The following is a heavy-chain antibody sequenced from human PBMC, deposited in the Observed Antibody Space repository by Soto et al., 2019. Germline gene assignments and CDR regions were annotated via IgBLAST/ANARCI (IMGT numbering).Heavy chain of an antibody. D-gene: IGHD3-3*01. CDR1: GGSFSCYY. J-gene: IGHJ3*02. CDR3: ARGRSVYYDFWSGPMGGAFDI. Sequence: SETLSLTCAVYGGSFSCYYWSWIRQPPGKGLEWIGEINHSGSTNYNPSLKSRVTISVDTSKNQFSLKLSSVTAADTAVYYCARGRSVYYDFWSGPMGGAFDIWGQGTMVTVSS. V-gene: IGHV4-34*01. CDR2: INHSGST.